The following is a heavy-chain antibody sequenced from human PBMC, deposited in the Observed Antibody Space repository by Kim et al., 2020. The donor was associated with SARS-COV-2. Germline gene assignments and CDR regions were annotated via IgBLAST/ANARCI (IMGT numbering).Heavy chain of an antibody. CDR3: ASGGSSTSFQGFYYYGMDV. Sequence: SVKVSCKASGGTFSSYAISWVRQAPGQGLEWMGGIIPIFGTANYAQKFQGRVTITADESTSTAYMELSSLRSEDTAVYYCASGGSSTSFQGFYYYGMDVWGQGTTVTVSS. D-gene: IGHD2-2*01. CDR2: IIPIFGTA. CDR1: GGTFSSYA. V-gene: IGHV1-69*13. J-gene: IGHJ6*02.